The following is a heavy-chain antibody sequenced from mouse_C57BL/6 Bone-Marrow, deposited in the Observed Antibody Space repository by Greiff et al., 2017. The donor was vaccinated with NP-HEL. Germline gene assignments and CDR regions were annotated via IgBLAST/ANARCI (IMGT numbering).Heavy chain of an antibody. D-gene: IGHD1-1*01. CDR2: IHPNSGST. CDR1: GYTFTSYW. J-gene: IGHJ2*01. Sequence: VQLQQPGAELVKPGASVKLSCKASGYTFTSYWMHWVKQRPGQGLEWIGMIHPNSGSTNYNEKFKSKATLTVDKSSSTAYMQLSSLTSEDSAVYYCAREWRYYGSRDFDYWGQGTTLTVSS. CDR3: AREWRYYGSRDFDY. V-gene: IGHV1-64*01.